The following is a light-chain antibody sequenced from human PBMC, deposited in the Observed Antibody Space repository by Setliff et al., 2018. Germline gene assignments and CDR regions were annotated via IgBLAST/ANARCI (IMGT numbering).Light chain of an antibody. J-gene: IGLJ2*01. CDR3: ATWDDGLNGAV. CDR2: GNS. Sequence: QSVLTQPPSASGTPGQRVTISCSGGRSNVGPNTVDWYQQVPGTAPKLLVFGNSQRPSGVPDRFSGSKSGTTASLVISGLQSEDEADYYCATWDDGLNGAVFGGGTK. CDR1: RSNVGPNT. V-gene: IGLV1-44*01.